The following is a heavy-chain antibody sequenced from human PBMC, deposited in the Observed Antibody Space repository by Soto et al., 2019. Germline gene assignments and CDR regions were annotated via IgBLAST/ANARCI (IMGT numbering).Heavy chain of an antibody. J-gene: IGHJ4*02. Sequence: SQTLSLTCTVVGGSISSSSYYWSWIRPPPGKGLEGIGSIYYSGSTYYNPSPKSRVTISVDTSKNQFPLKLSYVTDADTAVYYCARTYSSSTEIDYWGQGTLVTVSS. CDR3: ARTYSSSTEIDY. D-gene: IGHD6-6*01. CDR1: GGSISSSSYY. V-gene: IGHV4-39*01. CDR2: IYYSGST.